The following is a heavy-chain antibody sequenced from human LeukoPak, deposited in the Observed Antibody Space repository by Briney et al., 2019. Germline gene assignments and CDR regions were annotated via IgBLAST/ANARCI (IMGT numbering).Heavy chain of an antibody. V-gene: IGHV3-43D*03. CDR3: AKDSAGYSSSWYYFDY. D-gene: IGHD6-13*01. Sequence: GGSLRLSCAASGFTFDDYAMHWVRQALGKGLEWVSLISWDGGSTYYADSVKGRFTISRDNSKNSLYLQMNSLRAEDTALYYCAKDSAGYSSSWYYFDYWGQGTLVTVSS. J-gene: IGHJ4*02. CDR2: ISWDGGST. CDR1: GFTFDDYA.